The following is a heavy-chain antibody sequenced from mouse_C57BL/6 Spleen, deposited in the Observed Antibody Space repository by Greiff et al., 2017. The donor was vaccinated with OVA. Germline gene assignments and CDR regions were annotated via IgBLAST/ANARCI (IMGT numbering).Heavy chain of an antibody. D-gene: IGHD1-1*01. CDR1: GYTFTSYW. CDR2: IDPSDSYT. V-gene: IGHV1-50*01. CDR3: APYYYGSSSAWFAY. J-gene: IGHJ3*01. Sequence: QVQLQQPGAELVKPGASVKLSCKASGYTFTSYWMQWVKQRPGQGLEWIGEIDPSDSYTNYNQKFKGKATLTVDTSSSTAYMQLSSLTSEDSAVYYCAPYYYGSSSAWFAYWGQGTLVTVSA.